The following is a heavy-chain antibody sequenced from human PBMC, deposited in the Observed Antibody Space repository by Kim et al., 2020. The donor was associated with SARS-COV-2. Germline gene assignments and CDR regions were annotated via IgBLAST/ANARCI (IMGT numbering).Heavy chain of an antibody. CDR3: ARDYLTYYYYDRTQWGGMDV. CDR2: INPSGGST. Sequence: ASVKVSCKASGYTFTSYYMHWVRQAPGQGLEWMGIINPSGGSTSYAQKFQGRVTMTRDTSTSTVYMELSSLRSEDTAVYYCARDYLTYYYYDRTQWGGMDVWGQGTTVTVSS. D-gene: IGHD3-22*01. J-gene: IGHJ6*02. CDR1: GYTFTSYY. V-gene: IGHV1-46*01.